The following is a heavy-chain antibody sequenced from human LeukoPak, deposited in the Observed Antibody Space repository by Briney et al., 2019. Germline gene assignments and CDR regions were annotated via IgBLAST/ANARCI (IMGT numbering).Heavy chain of an antibody. J-gene: IGHJ6*04. CDR2: TYYRSKWYN. CDR1: GDSVSSNSAN. Sequence: SQTLSLTCAISGDSVSSNSANWNWIRQSPSRGLEWLGRTYYRSKWYNDYAVSVKSRITINADTSKNQLSLQLNSVTPGDTAVYYCARVATGAPRYYYGMDVWGKGTTVTVSS. V-gene: IGHV6-1*01. CDR3: ARVATGAPRYYYGMDV. D-gene: IGHD1-1*01.